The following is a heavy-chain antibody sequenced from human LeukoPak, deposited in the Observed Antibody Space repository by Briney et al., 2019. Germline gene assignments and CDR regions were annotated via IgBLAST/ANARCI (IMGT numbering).Heavy chain of an antibody. CDR2: IKQDGSEK. CDR1: GFTFSSYW. D-gene: IGHD2-15*01. Sequence: QPGGSLRLSCAASGFTFSSYWMSWVRQAPGKGLEWVANIKQDGSEKYYVDSVKGRFTISRDNAKNSLYLQMNSLRAEDTAVYYCARVGYPSVGSLYYTNWFDPWGQGTLVTVSS. CDR3: ARVGYPSVGSLYYTNWFDP. V-gene: IGHV3-7*01. J-gene: IGHJ5*02.